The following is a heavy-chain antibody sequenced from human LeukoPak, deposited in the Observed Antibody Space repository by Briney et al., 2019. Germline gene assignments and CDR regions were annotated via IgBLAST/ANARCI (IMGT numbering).Heavy chain of an antibody. Sequence: GGSLRLSRAASGFTFSKAWMSWVRQAPGSGLEWVGRIKNNADGGTTDYAAPVKDRFTISRDDSKNTLYLQMNSLKTEDTAVYFCSTLVTAYYGMDVWGQGTTVTVSS. CDR2: IKNNADGGTT. D-gene: IGHD2-21*02. CDR3: STLVTAYYGMDV. CDR1: GFTFSKAW. V-gene: IGHV3-15*01. J-gene: IGHJ6*02.